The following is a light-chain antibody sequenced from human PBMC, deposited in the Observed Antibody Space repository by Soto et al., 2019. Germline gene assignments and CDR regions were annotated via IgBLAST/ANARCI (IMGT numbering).Light chain of an antibody. V-gene: IGKV3-20*01. CDR2: DAS. Sequence: EIVLTQSPGTLSLSPGERATLSCRASQSVSSSYLAWYQQKPGQAPRLLIYDASSRATGIPDRFSGSGSGTDFTLTISRLEPEDFALYYCQQYHNLWTFGQGTKVDIK. CDR3: QQYHNLWT. CDR1: QSVSSSY. J-gene: IGKJ1*01.